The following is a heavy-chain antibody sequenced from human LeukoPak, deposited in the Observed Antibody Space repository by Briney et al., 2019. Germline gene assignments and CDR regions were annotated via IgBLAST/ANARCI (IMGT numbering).Heavy chain of an antibody. CDR3: ARDGADVYGRAFDY. J-gene: IGHJ4*02. CDR2: IHASGTT. V-gene: IGHV4-4*07. CDR1: GGSISSYF. D-gene: IGHD3-10*01. Sequence: SETLSLTCNVSGGSISSYFWTWIRQPAGKGLEWIGRIHASGTTNYNSSLKSRVSMSVDTSKNQFSLKLTSVTAADTAVYFCARDGADVYGRAFDYWGQGTLVSVSS.